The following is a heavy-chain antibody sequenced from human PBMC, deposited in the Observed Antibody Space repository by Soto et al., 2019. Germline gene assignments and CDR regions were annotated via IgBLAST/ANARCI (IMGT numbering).Heavy chain of an antibody. CDR3: AKGSEHIVLMVYAIIDY. V-gene: IGHV3-23*01. CDR2: ISGSGGST. CDR1: GFTFSSYA. D-gene: IGHD2-8*01. J-gene: IGHJ4*02. Sequence: GGSLRLSCAASGFTFSSYAMSWVRQAPGKGLEWVSAISGSGGSTYYADSVKGRFTISRDNSKNTLYLQMNSLRAEDTAVYYCAKGSEHIVLMVYAIIDYWGQGTLVTVS.